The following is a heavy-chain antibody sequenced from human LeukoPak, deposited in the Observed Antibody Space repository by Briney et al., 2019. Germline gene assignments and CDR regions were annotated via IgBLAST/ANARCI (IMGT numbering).Heavy chain of an antibody. CDR2: IYYSGST. CDR1: GGSISSYY. CDR3: ARARMYYYDSSGYLGDWYFDL. V-gene: IGHV4-59*01. D-gene: IGHD3-22*01. J-gene: IGHJ2*01. Sequence: SETLCLTCTVSGGSISSYYWSWIRQPPGKGLEWVGYIYYSGSTNYNPSLKSRVTISVDTSKNQFSLKLSSVTAADTALYYCARARMYYYDSSGYLGDWYFDLWGRGTLVTVSS.